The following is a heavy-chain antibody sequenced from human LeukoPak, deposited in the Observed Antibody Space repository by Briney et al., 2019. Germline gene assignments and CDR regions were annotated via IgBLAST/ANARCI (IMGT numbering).Heavy chain of an antibody. V-gene: IGHV4-59*01. CDR1: GGSISSCY. CDR3: ARVGVDYSGNIIKYYFDY. J-gene: IGHJ4*02. D-gene: IGHD4-23*01. Sequence: SETLSLTCTVSGGSISSCYWSWIRQPPGKGLEWIGYIYYSGTTNYNPSLKSRVIISVDTSKNQFSLKLSPVIAADTAVYYCARVGVDYSGNIIKYYFDYWGQGTLVTVSS. CDR2: IYYSGTT.